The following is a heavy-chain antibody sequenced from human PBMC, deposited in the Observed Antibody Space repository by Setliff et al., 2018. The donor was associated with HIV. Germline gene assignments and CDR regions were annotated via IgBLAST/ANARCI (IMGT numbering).Heavy chain of an antibody. CDR1: GYNFNTDW. CDR2: IFPGDSDT. J-gene: IGHJ6*03. D-gene: IGHD4-17*01. CDR3: AGLRGDYVGQYYYYMDV. V-gene: IGHV5-51*01. Sequence: GESLKISCKGPGYNFNTDWIAWVRQKPGKGLEWMGSIFPGDSDTKYSPSFEGQVPISADKSISTAYLKWSRLRASDTGIYYCAGLRGDYVGQYYYYMDVWGEGTTVTVSS.